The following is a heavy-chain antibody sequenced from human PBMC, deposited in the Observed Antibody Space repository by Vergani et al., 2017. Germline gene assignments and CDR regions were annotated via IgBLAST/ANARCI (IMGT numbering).Heavy chain of an antibody. CDR2: ISGIGGST. CDR3: AKXESYDFWGGYDAFDY. J-gene: IGHJ4*02. D-gene: IGHD3-3*01. CDR1: GSTFSSYA. Sequence: EVQLLESGGGLVQPGGSLCLSCAASGSTFSSYAMSWVRQAPGKGLEWVSAISGIGGSTYYADSVKGRFTISKDNSKNTLYLQMNSLRAVDTAVYYCAKXESYDFWGGYDAFDYWGQGTLVTVSS. V-gene: IGHV3-23*01.